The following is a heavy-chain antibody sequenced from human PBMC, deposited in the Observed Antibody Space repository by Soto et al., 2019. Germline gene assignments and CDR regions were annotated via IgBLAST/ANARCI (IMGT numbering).Heavy chain of an antibody. D-gene: IGHD2-15*01. V-gene: IGHV3-15*07. CDR1: GFIFSNAW. Sequence: EGRLVESGGGLVKPEESLRLSCAASGFIFSNAWMNWVRQAPGKGLEWVGRVKSKIDDETTDYAAPVKGRFTITRDDANIVVYLKMNSVKIAPTAVYFCTTSKGPGVAAFDYWGPGTPVTVSS. CDR2: VKSKIDDETT. J-gene: IGHJ4*02. CDR3: TTSKGPGVAAFDY.